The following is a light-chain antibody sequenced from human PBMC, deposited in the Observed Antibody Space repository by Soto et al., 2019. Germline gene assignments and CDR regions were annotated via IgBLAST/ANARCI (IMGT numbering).Light chain of an antibody. CDR3: QQYTDWPRT. CDR2: GAS. V-gene: IGKV3-15*01. Sequence: EIVMTHSPAALSVSPVEIASLSCIASQSVSSNLACYQQKPGQAPRLLIYGASTRATGIPARFSGSGSGTEFSLTISSLQPDDFAAYYCQQYTDWPRTFGQGTTVDIK. CDR1: QSVSSN. J-gene: IGKJ1*01.